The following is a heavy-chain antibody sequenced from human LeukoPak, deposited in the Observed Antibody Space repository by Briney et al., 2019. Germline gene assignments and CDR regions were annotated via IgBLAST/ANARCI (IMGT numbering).Heavy chain of an antibody. D-gene: IGHD6-19*01. V-gene: IGHV3-21*01. Sequence: PGGSLRLSCAASGSTFSNFGIKWVRQAPGEGLEWGFSISSSSSYISYADSVKGRFTISRDNAKNSLDLQMNSLRAEDTAVYYCAIDRYSSGWYTFDYWGQGTLVTVSS. CDR2: ISSSSSYI. CDR1: GSTFSNFG. CDR3: AIDRYSSGWYTFDY. J-gene: IGHJ4*02.